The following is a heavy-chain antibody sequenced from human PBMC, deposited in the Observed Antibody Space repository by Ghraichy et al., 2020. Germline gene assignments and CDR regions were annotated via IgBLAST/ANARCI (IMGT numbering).Heavy chain of an antibody. V-gene: IGHV4-39*07. Sequence: SQTLSLTCSVSGDSVSSSPYYWGWVPQSPGLGLEWITSIYLTGNTYYNPSLKGRATISVDTSTNQFFLRLTPVTAADAAFYYCARARPPLSGSYPEAFDIWGQGTMITVSS. CDR3: ARARPPLSGSYPEAFDI. D-gene: IGHD1-26*01. J-gene: IGHJ3*02. CDR1: GDSVSSSPYY. CDR2: IYLTGNT.